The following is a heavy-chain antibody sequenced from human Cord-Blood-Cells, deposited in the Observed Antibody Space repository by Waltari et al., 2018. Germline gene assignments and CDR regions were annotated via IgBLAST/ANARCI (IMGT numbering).Heavy chain of an antibody. Sequence: QVQLQPWGAGLLKPSENLSTTCAVYGGSFSGYYCSWFCQPPGKGLEWIGEINHSGSTNYNPSLKSRVTISVDTSKNQFSLKLSSVTAADTAVYYCARGNCSGGSCYDYWGQGTLVTVSS. V-gene: IGHV4-34*01. CDR2: INHSGST. CDR1: GGSFSGYY. D-gene: IGHD2-15*01. CDR3: ARGNCSGGSCYDY. J-gene: IGHJ4*02.